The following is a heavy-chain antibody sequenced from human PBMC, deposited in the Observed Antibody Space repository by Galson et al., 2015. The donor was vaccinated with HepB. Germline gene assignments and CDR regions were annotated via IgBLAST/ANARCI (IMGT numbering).Heavy chain of an antibody. J-gene: IGHJ4*02. CDR2: IWYDGSKR. CDR1: GFTFSRHD. D-gene: IGHD2-2*01. Sequence: SLRLSCAASGFTFSRHDMNWVRQAPGKGLEWVAIIWYDGSKRYYGDSVKGRFTISRDNSKNTLYLQMNSLRAEDTAVYYCARDSYQLSSYSFDYWGQGTLVTVSS. V-gene: IGHV3-33*07. CDR3: ARDSYQLSSYSFDY.